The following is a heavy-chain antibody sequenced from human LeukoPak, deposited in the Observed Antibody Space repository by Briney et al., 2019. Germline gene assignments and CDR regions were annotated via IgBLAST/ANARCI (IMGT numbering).Heavy chain of an antibody. CDR3: AVSSGYYYDSSGYYPY. J-gene: IGHJ4*02. CDR1: GFTFGNYA. Sequence: GGALRVSCADSGFTFGNYAMSWVRQAPGKGLEWVSAISGSGDNTYYAVSVKGRFTSSRDNSKNTLYLQMNSLRAEDTGVYYCAVSSGYYYDSSGYYPYWGQGTLVTVSS. D-gene: IGHD3-22*01. V-gene: IGHV3-23*01. CDR2: ISGSGDNT.